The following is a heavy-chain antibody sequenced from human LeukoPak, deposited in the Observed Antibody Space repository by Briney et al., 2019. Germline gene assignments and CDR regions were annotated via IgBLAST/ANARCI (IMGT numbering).Heavy chain of an antibody. J-gene: IGHJ6*04. D-gene: IGHD6-19*01. Sequence: SETLSLTCTVSGGSISSYYWSWIRQPPGKGLEWIGYIYYSGSTNYNPSLKSRVTISVDTSKNQFSLKLSSVTAADTAVYYCAGHSYSSGWYGDYWGKGTTVTVSS. CDR3: AGHSYSSGWYGDY. CDR2: IYYSGST. CDR1: GGSISSYY. V-gene: IGHV4-59*08.